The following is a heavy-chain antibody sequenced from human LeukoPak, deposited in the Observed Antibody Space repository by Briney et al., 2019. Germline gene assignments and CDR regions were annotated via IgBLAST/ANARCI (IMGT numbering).Heavy chain of an antibody. J-gene: IGHJ4*02. CDR1: GFTFTSSA. Sequence: SVKVSCXASGFTFTSSAMQWERQAGGQRLEGIRWIVVGSGNTNYAQKFQERVTITRDMSTSTAYMELSSLRSEDTAVYYCAAVSVVVVPAARDQDYFDYWGQGTLVTVSS. CDR2: IVVGSGNT. V-gene: IGHV1-58*02. CDR3: AAVSVVVVPAARDQDYFDY. D-gene: IGHD2-2*01.